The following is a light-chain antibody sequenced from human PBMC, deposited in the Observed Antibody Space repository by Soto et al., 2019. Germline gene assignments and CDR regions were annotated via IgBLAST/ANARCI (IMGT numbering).Light chain of an antibody. J-gene: IGLJ1*01. CDR3: SSYTTTDPYV. Sequence: QSVLTQPASVSGSPGQSITISCTGTSSDVGGYDYVSWYQLHPGKAPKLMVFEVSNRPSGVSYRFSGSKSGNTASLTISGLQAEDEADYYCSSYTTTDPYVFGTGTKVTVL. V-gene: IGLV2-14*01. CDR2: EVS. CDR1: SSDVGGYDY.